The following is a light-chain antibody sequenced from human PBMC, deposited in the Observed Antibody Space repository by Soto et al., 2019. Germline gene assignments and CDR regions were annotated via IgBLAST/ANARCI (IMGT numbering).Light chain of an antibody. CDR2: DTS. V-gene: IGLV7-46*01. CDR1: TGAVTSGHY. CDR3: LLHYSDSLA. Sequence: QAVVTQEPSLTVSPGGTVTLTCGSSTGAVTSGHYPYWFQQKPGQAPRTLIYDTSNKHSWTPARFSGSLLGGKAALTLSGAQPEEEADYYCLLHYSDSLAFGGGTKLTVL. J-gene: IGLJ2*01.